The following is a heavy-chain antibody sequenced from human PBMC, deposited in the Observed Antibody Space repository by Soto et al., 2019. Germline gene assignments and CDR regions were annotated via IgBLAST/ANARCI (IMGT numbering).Heavy chain of an antibody. J-gene: IGHJ1*01. Sequence: QVQLVESGGGVVQPGRSLRLSCAASGFTFSSYAMHWVRQAPGKGLEWVAVISYDGSNKYYADSVKGRFTISRDNSKNTLYLQMNSLRAEDTAVYYCTLEDPQLAEYFQHWGQGTLVTVSS. CDR2: ISYDGSNK. CDR1: GFTFSSYA. V-gene: IGHV3-30-3*01. D-gene: IGHD2-2*01. CDR3: TLEDPQLAEYFQH.